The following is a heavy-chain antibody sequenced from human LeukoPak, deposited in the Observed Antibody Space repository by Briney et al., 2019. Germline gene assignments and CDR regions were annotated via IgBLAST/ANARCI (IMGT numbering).Heavy chain of an antibody. V-gene: IGHV3-23*01. CDR3: AKEYSGSYYLDY. J-gene: IGHJ4*02. Sequence: PGRSLRLSCAASGFTFTSYAMHWVRQAPGKGLEWVSAISGSGGSTYYADSVKGRFTISRDNSKNTLYLQMNSLRAEDTAVYYCAKEYSGSYYLDYWGQGTLVTVSS. CDR1: GFTFTSYA. D-gene: IGHD1-26*01. CDR2: ISGSGGST.